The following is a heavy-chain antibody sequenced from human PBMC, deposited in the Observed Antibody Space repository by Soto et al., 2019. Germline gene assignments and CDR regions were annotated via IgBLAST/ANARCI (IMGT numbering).Heavy chain of an antibody. CDR2: IYHSGIT. J-gene: IGHJ5*02. CDR3: ARDPWFDP. Sequence: QVQLQESGPGLVKPSGTLSLTCAVFGGSISTNNWWSWVRQPPRKGLEWIGEIYHSGITNYNPSLXGXVIXSVDTSKNPFSLKLTSVTAADTAVYYCARDPWFDPWGQGTLVTVSS. V-gene: IGHV4-4*02. CDR1: GGSISTNNW.